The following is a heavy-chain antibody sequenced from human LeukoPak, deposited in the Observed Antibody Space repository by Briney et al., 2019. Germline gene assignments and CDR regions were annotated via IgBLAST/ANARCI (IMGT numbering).Heavy chain of an antibody. V-gene: IGHV3-30*18. D-gene: IGHD5-12*01. CDR2: ISYDGSNK. Sequence: GGSLRLSCAASGFTFSSYGMHWVRQAPGKRLEWVAVISYDGSNKYYADSVKGRFTISRDNSKNTLYLQMNSLRAEDTAVYYCAKAGHPTKPRIVATITGYYYYGMDVWGQGTTVTVSS. CDR1: GFTFSSYG. J-gene: IGHJ6*02. CDR3: AKAGHPTKPRIVATITGYYYYGMDV.